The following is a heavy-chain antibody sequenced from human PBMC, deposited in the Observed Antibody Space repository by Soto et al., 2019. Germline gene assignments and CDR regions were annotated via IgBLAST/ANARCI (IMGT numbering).Heavy chain of an antibody. J-gene: IGHJ6*02. V-gene: IGHV3-30-3*01. Sequence: PGGSLRLSCAASGFTFSSYAMHWVRQAPGKGLEWVAVISYDGSNKYYADSVKGRFTISRDNSKNTLYLQMNSLRAEDTAVYYCARSYNYYYYYGMDVWGQGTTVTVSS. CDR1: GFTFSSYA. CDR2: ISYDGSNK. D-gene: IGHD1-26*01. CDR3: ARSYNYYYYYGMDV.